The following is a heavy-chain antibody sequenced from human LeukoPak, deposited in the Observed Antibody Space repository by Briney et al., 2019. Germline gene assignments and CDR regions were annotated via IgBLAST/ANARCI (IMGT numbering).Heavy chain of an antibody. D-gene: IGHD2/OR15-2a*01. CDR1: GYTFTGYY. CDR3: ARGKRGNIDD. V-gene: IGHV1-8*02. Sequence: ASVKVSCKASGYTFTGYYMHWVRQATGQGLEWMGWMNPNSGNTGYAQKFQGRVTMTRNTSISTAYMELSSLRSEDTAVYYCARGKRGNIDDWGQGTLVTVSS. CDR2: MNPNSGNT. J-gene: IGHJ4*02.